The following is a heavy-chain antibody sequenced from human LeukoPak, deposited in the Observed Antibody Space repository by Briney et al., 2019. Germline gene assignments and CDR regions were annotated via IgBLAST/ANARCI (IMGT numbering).Heavy chain of an antibody. CDR1: GGTFSSYA. CDR3: ARESMVRGTLYYFDY. Sequence: ASVKVSCKASGGTFSSYAISWVRQAPGQGLEWMGGNIPIFGTANYAQKFQGRVTITTDESTSTAYMELSGLRSEDTAVYYCARESMVRGTLYYFDYWGQGTLVTVSS. V-gene: IGHV1-69*05. J-gene: IGHJ4*02. CDR2: NIPIFGTA. D-gene: IGHD3-10*01.